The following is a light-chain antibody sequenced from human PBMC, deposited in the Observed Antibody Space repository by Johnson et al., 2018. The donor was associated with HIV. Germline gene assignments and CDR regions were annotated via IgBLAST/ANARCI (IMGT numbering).Light chain of an antibody. V-gene: IGLV1-51*01. J-gene: IGLJ1*01. Sequence: QSVLTQPPSVSAAPGQKVTISCSGSSSNIGNNYVSWFQQLPGTAPKLLIYDNNKRPSGIPDRFSGSKSGTSATLGITGLKTGDEADYYCGTWDSSLSALYVFGTSTKVTVL. CDR2: DNN. CDR3: GTWDSSLSALYV. CDR1: SSNIGNNY.